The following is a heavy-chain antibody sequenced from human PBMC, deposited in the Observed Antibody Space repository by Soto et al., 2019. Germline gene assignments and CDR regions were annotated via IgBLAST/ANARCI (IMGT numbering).Heavy chain of an antibody. J-gene: IGHJ4*02. Sequence: ASVKVSCKASGYTFTSYGISWVRQAPGQGLEWMGWISAYNGNTNYAQKLQGRVTMTTDTSTSTAYMELRGLRSDDTAVYYCARGGYCSSTSCDRRLFYWGQGTLVTVSS. CDR3: ARGGYCSSTSCDRRLFY. CDR1: GYTFTSYG. V-gene: IGHV1-18*04. CDR2: ISAYNGNT. D-gene: IGHD2-2*03.